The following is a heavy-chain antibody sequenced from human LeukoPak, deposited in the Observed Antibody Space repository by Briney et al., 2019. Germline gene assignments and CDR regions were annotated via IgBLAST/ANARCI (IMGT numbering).Heavy chain of an antibody. V-gene: IGHV4-61*08. CDR3: ARGLAIFGVVTHFDY. CDR2: IYYSGST. D-gene: IGHD3-3*01. Sequence: SETLSLTCTVSGGSISSSGYYWGWVRQPPGKGLEWIGYIYYSGSTNYNPSLKSRVTISVDTSKNQFSLKLSSVTAADTAVYYCARGLAIFGVVTHFDYWGQGTLVTVSS. J-gene: IGHJ4*02. CDR1: GGSISSSGYY.